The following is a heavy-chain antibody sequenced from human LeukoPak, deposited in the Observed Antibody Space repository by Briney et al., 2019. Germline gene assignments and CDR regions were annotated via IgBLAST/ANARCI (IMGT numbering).Heavy chain of an antibody. J-gene: IGHJ4*02. CDR1: TGSLSGYY. CDR3: ARFGITVVRGGKYYFDY. Sequence: PSETLSLTCDVYTGSLSGYYWSWIRQPQGKGLEWIGEINHSGSTNYNPSLKSRVTISVDTSKNQLCLKLSSVTAADTAVYYCARFGITVVRGGKYYFDYWGQGTLVTVSS. CDR2: INHSGST. V-gene: IGHV4-34*01. D-gene: IGHD3-10*01.